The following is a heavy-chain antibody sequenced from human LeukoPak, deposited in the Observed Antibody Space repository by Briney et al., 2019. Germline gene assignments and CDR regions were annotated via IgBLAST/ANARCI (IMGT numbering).Heavy chain of an antibody. CDR3: ASTPTGFGELLS. CDR2: MNPNSGNT. Sequence: ASVKVSCKASGYTFTSYDINWVRQATGQGLEWMGWMNPNSGNTGYAQKFQGRVTITRDTSASTAYMELSSLRSEDTAVYYCASTPTGFGELLSWGQGTLVTVSS. J-gene: IGHJ4*02. D-gene: IGHD3-10*01. V-gene: IGHV1-8*03. CDR1: GYTFTSYD.